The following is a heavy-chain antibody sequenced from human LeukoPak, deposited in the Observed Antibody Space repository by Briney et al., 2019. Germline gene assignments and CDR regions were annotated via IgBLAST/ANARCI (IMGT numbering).Heavy chain of an antibody. CDR2: ISSSNSYI. CDR1: GFTFSSYS. J-gene: IGHJ5*02. CDR3: ARAPESSLYCSGGSCYSGWFDP. D-gene: IGHD2-15*01. V-gene: IGHV3-21*01. Sequence: GGSLRLSCAASGFTFSSYSMNWVRQAPGKGLEWVSSISSSNSYIYYADSVKGRFTISRDNAKNSLYLQMNSLRAEDTAVYYCARAPESSLYCSGGSCYSGWFDPWGQGTLVTVSS.